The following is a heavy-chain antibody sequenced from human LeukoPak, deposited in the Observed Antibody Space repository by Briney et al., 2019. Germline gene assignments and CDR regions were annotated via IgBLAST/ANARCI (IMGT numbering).Heavy chain of an antibody. Sequence: PGGSLRLSCAASGFTFSSYSMNWVRQAPGKGLEWVSSISSRSSYIYYADSVKGRFTISRDNAKNSLYLQMNSLRAEDTAVYYCAKVLNVVVVTAPFDYWGQGTLVTVSS. V-gene: IGHV3-21*04. CDR2: ISSRSSYI. D-gene: IGHD2-21*02. J-gene: IGHJ4*02. CDR1: GFTFSSYS. CDR3: AKVLNVVVVTAPFDY.